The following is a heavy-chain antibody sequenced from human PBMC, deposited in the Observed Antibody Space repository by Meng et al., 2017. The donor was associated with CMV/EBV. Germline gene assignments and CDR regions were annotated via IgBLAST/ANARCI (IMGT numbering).Heavy chain of an antibody. V-gene: IGHV4-4*02. CDR2: FSQSGST. CDR3: ATQDAFCRVF. Sequence: GSLRPSCAVSGGSITISNWWSWVRQPPGKGLEWIGEFSQSGSTNYSPSLKSRVTMSLDKSKNQFSLQLSSVTAADTAVYYCATQDAFCRVFWGQGALVTVSS. CDR1: GGSITISNW. J-gene: IGHJ4*02. D-gene: IGHD2-8*01.